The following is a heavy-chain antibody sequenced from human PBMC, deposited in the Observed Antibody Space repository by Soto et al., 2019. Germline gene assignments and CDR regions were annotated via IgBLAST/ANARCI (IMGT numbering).Heavy chain of an antibody. CDR3: AKGQFDL. Sequence: QVQLVESGGGVVQSGRSLRLSCAASGFTFSSYGMHWVRQAPGKGLEWVAVISYDGSNKYYADSVKGRFTISRDNSKNTLYLQMNSLRAEDTAVYYCAKGQFDLWGRGTLVTVSS. V-gene: IGHV3-30*18. J-gene: IGHJ2*01. CDR1: GFTFSSYG. CDR2: ISYDGSNK.